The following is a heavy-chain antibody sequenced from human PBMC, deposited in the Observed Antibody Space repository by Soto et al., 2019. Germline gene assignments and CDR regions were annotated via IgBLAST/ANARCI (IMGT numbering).Heavy chain of an antibody. V-gene: IGHV1-18*01. D-gene: IGHD3-10*01. CDR2: ISGNNGNT. CDR1: GYTLSSYG. J-gene: IGHJ4*02. CDR3: ARDMYYYGSGSSY. Sequence: ASVKVSCKASGYTLSSYGISWVRQAPGQRLEWMGWISGNNGNTNYAQKLQGRVTMTTGTSTSTAYMELRSLRSDDTAVYYCARDMYYYGSGSSYWGQGTLVTVSS.